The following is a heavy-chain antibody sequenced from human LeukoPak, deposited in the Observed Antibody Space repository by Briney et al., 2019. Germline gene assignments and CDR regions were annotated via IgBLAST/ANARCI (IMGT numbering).Heavy chain of an antibody. Sequence: PSETLSPTCTVSGDSISSNSYYWGWIRQSPGKGLEWIGSIYHSGSTYYNRSLKSRVTISVDTSKKQFSLRLNSVTAADTAVYYCARDTSYYYDSSGYPDVWGQGTLVTVSS. J-gene: IGHJ4*02. CDR1: GDSISSNSYY. CDR3: ARDTSYYYDSSGYPDV. V-gene: IGHV4-39*07. D-gene: IGHD3-22*01. CDR2: IYHSGST.